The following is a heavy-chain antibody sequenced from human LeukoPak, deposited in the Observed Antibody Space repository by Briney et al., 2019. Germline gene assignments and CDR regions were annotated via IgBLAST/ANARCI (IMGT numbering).Heavy chain of an antibody. D-gene: IGHD4-17*01. V-gene: IGHV3-21*01. Sequence: GGSLRLSCAASGFSFSTYNMNWVRQAPGQRLEWVSSITSGSSYIYYADSVKGRFTISRDNAKNSLYLQMNSLRAEDTAVYYCARDLFSEGSDYGDYLAAFDIWGQGTMVTVSS. CDR1: GFSFSTYN. J-gene: IGHJ3*02. CDR2: ITSGSSYI. CDR3: ARDLFSEGSDYGDYLAAFDI.